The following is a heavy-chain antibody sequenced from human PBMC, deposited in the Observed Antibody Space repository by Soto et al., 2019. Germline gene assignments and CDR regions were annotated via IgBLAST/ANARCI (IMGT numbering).Heavy chain of an antibody. CDR1: GFTVSSNY. V-gene: IGHV3-53*01. D-gene: IGHD3-10*02. J-gene: IGHJ4*02. Sequence: PGGSLRLSCAASGFTVSSNYLTWVRQAPGKGLKWVSVLYPEGGAYYADSVRGLFSISRDNARDSLHLQMNSLRAGDTVVYFCARDQSQGQMLLPYFDYWGQGSLVTVSS. CDR3: ARDQSQGQMLLPYFDY. CDR2: LYPEGGA.